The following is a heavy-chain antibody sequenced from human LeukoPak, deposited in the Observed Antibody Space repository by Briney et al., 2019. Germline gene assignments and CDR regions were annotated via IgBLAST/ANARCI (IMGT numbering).Heavy chain of an antibody. D-gene: IGHD3-10*01. Sequence: PSETLSLTCAVYGGSFSGYYWSWIRQPPGKGLEWIGEINHSGSTNYNPSLKSRVTISVDTSKNQFSLKLSSVTAADTAVYYCARGRGYGSGRPPLLYHYYYGMDVWGQGTTVTVSS. V-gene: IGHV4-34*01. CDR2: INHSGST. CDR1: GGSFSGYY. J-gene: IGHJ6*02. CDR3: ARGRGYGSGRPPLLYHYYYGMDV.